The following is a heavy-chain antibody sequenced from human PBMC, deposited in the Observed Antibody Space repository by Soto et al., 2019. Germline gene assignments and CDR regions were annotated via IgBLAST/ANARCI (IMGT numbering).Heavy chain of an antibody. D-gene: IGHD3-10*01. CDR3: AKYGSGSYGASAFDI. Sequence: LRLSCAASGFIFGNYWMSWVRQAPGKGLEWVANINPGGREKNYVDSVKGRFSISRDDAEKSHHLQMNSLRAEDTAVYYCAKYGSGSYGASAFDIWGHGTMVTVSS. J-gene: IGHJ3*02. CDR1: GFIFGNYW. CDR2: INPGGREK. V-gene: IGHV3-7*01.